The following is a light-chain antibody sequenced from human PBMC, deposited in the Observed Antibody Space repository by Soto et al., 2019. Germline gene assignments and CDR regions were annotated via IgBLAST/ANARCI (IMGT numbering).Light chain of an antibody. CDR2: RTV. CDR1: ASNIGSKA. Sequence: QSVLTQSPSASGTPGQRVTISCSGSASNIGSKAVNWYQQFPGTAPKLIIYRTVERPSGVPARFYGPKSGTSASLAINGLQSEDEADYYCAAWDDRVDEYVFGTGTKVTVL. J-gene: IGLJ1*01. CDR3: AAWDDRVDEYV. V-gene: IGLV1-44*01.